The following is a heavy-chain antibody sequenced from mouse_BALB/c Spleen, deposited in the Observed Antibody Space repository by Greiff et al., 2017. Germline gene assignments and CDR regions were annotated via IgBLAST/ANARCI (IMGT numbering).Heavy chain of an antibody. D-gene: IGHD2-14*01. CDR1: GFSLTGYG. Sequence: QVQLKESGPGLVTPSQTLSITCPVPGFSLTGYGVNWVRQPPGKGLEWLGKIWGDGSTAYNSAPKSRLSISKDNTKSQAFLKMNSMQTADTARYYCAGDHGYDRAWFAYWGQGTLVTVSA. CDR3: AGDHGYDRAWFAY. J-gene: IGHJ3*01. V-gene: IGHV2-6-7*01. CDR2: IWGDGST.